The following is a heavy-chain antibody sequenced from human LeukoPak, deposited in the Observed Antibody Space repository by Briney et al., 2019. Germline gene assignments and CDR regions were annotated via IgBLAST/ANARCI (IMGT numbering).Heavy chain of an antibody. Sequence: GGSLRLSCAASGFTVSSNYMSWVSQAPGKGLEWVSVIYSGGSTYYADSVKGRFTISRDNSKNTLYLQMNSLRAEDTAVYYCARLWGLGYFDYWGQGTLVTVSS. D-gene: IGHD1-26*01. CDR3: ARLWGLGYFDY. CDR2: IYSGGST. V-gene: IGHV3-66*04. J-gene: IGHJ4*02. CDR1: GFTVSSNY.